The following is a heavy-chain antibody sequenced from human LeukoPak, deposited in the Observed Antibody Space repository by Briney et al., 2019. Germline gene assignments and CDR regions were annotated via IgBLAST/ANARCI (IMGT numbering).Heavy chain of an antibody. J-gene: IGHJ5*02. CDR2: IIPFFGRA. CDR3: ARDNNDYVWGSYRYGFDP. CDR1: GYTFTNYY. Sequence: ASVKVSCKASGYTFTNYYIHWVRQAPGQGLEWMGGIIPFFGRADYAQKFQGRVTITADKSTSTAYMDLTSLKSEDTAVYYCARDNNDYVWGSYRYGFDPWGQGTLVTVSS. D-gene: IGHD3-16*02. V-gene: IGHV1-69*06.